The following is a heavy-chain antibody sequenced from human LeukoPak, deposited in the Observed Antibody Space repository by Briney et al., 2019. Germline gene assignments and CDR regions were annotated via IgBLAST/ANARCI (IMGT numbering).Heavy chain of an antibody. Sequence: SVNVSCKASGGTFSIYAISWVRQAPGQGLEWMGGIIPIFGTANYAQKFQGKVTITADESTSTAYMELSSLRSEDTAVYYCARGYSDYYYYYMDVWGKGTTVTVSS. CDR2: IIPIFGTA. V-gene: IGHV1-69*13. J-gene: IGHJ6*03. CDR1: GGTFSIYA. D-gene: IGHD3-16*02. CDR3: ARGYSDYYYYYMDV.